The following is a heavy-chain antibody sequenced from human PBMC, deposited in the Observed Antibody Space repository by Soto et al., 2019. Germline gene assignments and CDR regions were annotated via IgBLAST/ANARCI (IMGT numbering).Heavy chain of an antibody. V-gene: IGHV4-30-4*01. CDR1: GGSISSGDYY. D-gene: IGHD6-13*01. CDR2: IYYSGST. J-gene: IGHJ4*02. CDR3: AGGSEGQLVLSASDY. Sequence: QVQLQESGPGLVKPSQTLSLTCTVSGGSISSGDYYWSWIRQPPGKGLEWIGYIYYSGSTYYNPSLKSRVTISVDTSKNQFSLKLSSVTAADTAVYYCAGGSEGQLVLSASDYWGQGTLVTVSS.